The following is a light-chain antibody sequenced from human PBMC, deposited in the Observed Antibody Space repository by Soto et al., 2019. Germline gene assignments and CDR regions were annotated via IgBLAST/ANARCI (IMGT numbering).Light chain of an antibody. CDR2: RAS. J-gene: IGKJ1*01. CDR1: QSVSSN. Sequence: SVLTHSPATLAFSPGEMATLSFRASQSVSSNLAWYQQKPGHAPRLLIYRASTRATGIPARFSGSGSGTEFTLTISSLQSEDFAAYYCQQYNNWPRTFGQGTKVDIK. V-gene: IGKV3-15*01. CDR3: QQYNNWPRT.